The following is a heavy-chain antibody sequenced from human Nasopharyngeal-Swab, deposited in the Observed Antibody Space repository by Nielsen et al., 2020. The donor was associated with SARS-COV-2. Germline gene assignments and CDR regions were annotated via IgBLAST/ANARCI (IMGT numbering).Heavy chain of an antibody. D-gene: IGHD3-10*01. V-gene: IGHV3-23*01. J-gene: IGHJ4*02. CDR3: AKVPEFSETKSYYFDY. CDR1: GFTFSSYA. CDR2: ISGSGGST. Sequence: GESLKISCAASGFTFSSYAMSWVRQAPGKGLEWVSAISGSGGSTYYADSVKGRFTISRDNPKNTLYLQMNSLRAEDTAVYYCAKVPEFSETKSYYFDYWGQGTLVTVSS.